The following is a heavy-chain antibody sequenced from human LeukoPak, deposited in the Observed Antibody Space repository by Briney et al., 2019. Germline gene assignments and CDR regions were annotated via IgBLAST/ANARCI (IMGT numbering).Heavy chain of an antibody. V-gene: IGHV1-8*03. CDR2: MNPNSGNT. J-gene: IGHJ4*02. CDR3: ARSGYSYGYDY. CDR1: GYTFGTHW. Sequence: ASVKVSCKASGYTFGTHWMHWVRQATGQGLEWMGWMNPNSGNTGYAQKFQGRVTITRNTSISTAYMELSSLRSEDTAVYYCARSGYSYGYDYWGQGTLVTVSP. D-gene: IGHD5-18*01.